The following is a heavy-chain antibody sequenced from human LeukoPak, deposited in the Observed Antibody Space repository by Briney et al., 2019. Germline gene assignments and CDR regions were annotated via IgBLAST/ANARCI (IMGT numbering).Heavy chain of an antibody. J-gene: IGHJ6*03. CDR3: ARQSVVISYYYYYMDV. D-gene: IGHD3-22*01. CDR1: GYSISSGYY. V-gene: IGHV4-38-2*01. CDR2: IYHSGST. Sequence: PSETLSLTCAVSGYSISSGYYWGWIRPPPGKGLEWIGSIYHSGSTYYTPSLKSRVTISVATSKNQFSLKLSSVTAADTAVYYCARQSVVISYYYYYMDVWGKGTTVTVSS.